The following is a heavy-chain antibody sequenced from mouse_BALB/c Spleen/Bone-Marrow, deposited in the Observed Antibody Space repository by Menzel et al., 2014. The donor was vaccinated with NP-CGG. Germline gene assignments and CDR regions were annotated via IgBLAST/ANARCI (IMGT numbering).Heavy chain of an antibody. CDR3: AREVRDDYAMDY. CDR2: ISTYYGDA. Sequence: QVQLKDSGAELVRPGVSVKISCKGSGYTFTDYAMHWVKQSHAKSLEWIGVISTYYGDASYNQKFKGKATMTVDKSSSTAYMELARLTSEDSAIYYCAREVRDDYAMDYWGQGTSVTVSS. D-gene: IGHD2-14*01. CDR1: GYTFTDYA. V-gene: IGHV1S137*01. J-gene: IGHJ4*01.